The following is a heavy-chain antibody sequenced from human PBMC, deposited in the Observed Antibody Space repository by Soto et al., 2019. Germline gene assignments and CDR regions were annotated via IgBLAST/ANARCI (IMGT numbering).Heavy chain of an antibody. D-gene: IGHD2-2*02. Sequence: GASVKVSCKASGYTFTSYAMHWVRQAPGQRLEWMGWINAGNGNTKYSQKFQGRVTITRDTSASTAYMELSSLRSEDTAVYYRAGGYCSSTSCYTKGNWFDPWGQGTLVTVSS. V-gene: IGHV1-3*01. CDR3: AGGYCSSTSCYTKGNWFDP. CDR1: GYTFTSYA. CDR2: INAGNGNT. J-gene: IGHJ5*02.